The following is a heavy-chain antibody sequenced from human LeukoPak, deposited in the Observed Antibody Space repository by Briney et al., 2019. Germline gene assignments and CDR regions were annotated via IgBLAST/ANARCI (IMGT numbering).Heavy chain of an antibody. CDR3: AKGAWNDF. CDR2: IKSGGST. Sequence: GGSLRLSCAASGFIFNNYAMNWVRQAPGKGLEWVSTIKSGGSTYYADSVKGRFTISRDNSKNTLYLQMDSLRAADTAVYYCAKGAWNDFWGQGTLVTVSS. CDR1: GFIFNNYA. D-gene: IGHD1-1*01. J-gene: IGHJ4*02. V-gene: IGHV3-23*01.